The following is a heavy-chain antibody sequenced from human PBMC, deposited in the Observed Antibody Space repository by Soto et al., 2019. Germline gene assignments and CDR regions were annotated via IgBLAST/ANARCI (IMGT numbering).Heavy chain of an antibody. CDR2: IYYSGST. CDR1: GGSISSYY. J-gene: IGHJ6*02. V-gene: IGHV4-59*01. CDR3: ARGRGGILAAAGYYYYYGMDV. Sequence: SETLSLTCTVSGGSISSYYWSWIRQPPRKGLEWIGYIYYSGSTNYNPSLKRRVTISVDTSKNQFSLNLSSVTDSDTAVYYCARGRGGILAAAGYYYYYGMDVWGQGITVTVYS. D-gene: IGHD6-13*01.